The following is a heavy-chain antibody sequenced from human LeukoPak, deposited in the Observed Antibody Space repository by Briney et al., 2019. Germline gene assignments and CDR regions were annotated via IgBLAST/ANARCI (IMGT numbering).Heavy chain of an antibody. CDR1: GGSMSSYY. CDR3: ARLTKEEAGTSAKHAFDI. V-gene: IGHV4-30-4*08. CDR2: IYYSGST. D-gene: IGHD6-13*01. Sequence: SETLSLTCTVSGGSMSSYYWSWIRQPPGKGLEWIGYIYYSGSTYYNPSLKSRVTISVDTSKNQFSLKLSSVTAADTAVYYCARLTKEEAGTSAKHAFDIWGQGTMVTVSS. J-gene: IGHJ3*02.